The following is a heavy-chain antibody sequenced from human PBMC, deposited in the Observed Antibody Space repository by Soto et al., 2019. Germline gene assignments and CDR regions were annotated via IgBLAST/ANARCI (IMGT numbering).Heavy chain of an antibody. Sequence: ASVKVSCKASGYTFTSYGISWVRQAPGQGLEWMGWISGYNGDTEYSKNFQGRLTMTIDTSTTTASMELRSLRSDDTAVYYCARASLTIFGAPYGMDVWGQGTSVTVSS. D-gene: IGHD3-3*01. CDR1: GYTFTSYG. CDR2: ISGYNGDT. V-gene: IGHV1-18*01. CDR3: ARASLTIFGAPYGMDV. J-gene: IGHJ6*02.